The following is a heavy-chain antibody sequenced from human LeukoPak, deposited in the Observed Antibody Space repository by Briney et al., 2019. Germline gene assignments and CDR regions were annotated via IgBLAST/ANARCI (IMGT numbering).Heavy chain of an antibody. J-gene: IGHJ5*02. CDR2: IDKKDKGYATAT. Sequence: GGSLRLSCAASGFTFSGSAIHWVRQSSGKGLEWVGQIDKKDKGYATATAYAASVKGRFTISRDDTINTAYLQMKSLKTEDTALYYCTRDSGTYNWFDPWCQGTLVTVSS. CDR3: TRDSGTYNWFDP. CDR1: GFTFSGSA. D-gene: IGHD1-26*01. V-gene: IGHV3-73*01.